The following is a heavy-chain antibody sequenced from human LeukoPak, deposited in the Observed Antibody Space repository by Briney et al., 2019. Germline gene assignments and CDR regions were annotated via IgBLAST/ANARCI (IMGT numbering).Heavy chain of an antibody. CDR3: AKGGSNWYASYFDP. V-gene: IGHV3-23*01. Sequence: GGSLRLSCAASGFTLSSYAMSWVRQAPGKGLEWVSAISDTGNTYHADSVKGRFTISRDSSKNTLYLQMNSLRAEDTAVYYCAKGGSNWYASYFDPWGQGILVAVSS. D-gene: IGHD6-13*01. CDR2: ISDTGNT. J-gene: IGHJ5*02. CDR1: GFTLSSYA.